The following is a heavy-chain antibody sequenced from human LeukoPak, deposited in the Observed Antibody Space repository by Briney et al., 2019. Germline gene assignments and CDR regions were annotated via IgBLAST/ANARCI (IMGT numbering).Heavy chain of an antibody. J-gene: IGHJ5*02. CDR3: ARAASRGGKEWWFDP. D-gene: IGHD4-23*01. Sequence: GGSLRLSCAASGFTFSSYEMNWVRQAPGKGLEWVSSISSSSSYIYYADSVKGRFTISRDNAKNSLYLQMNSLRAEDTAVYYCARAASRGGKEWWFDPWGQGTLVTVSS. CDR1: GFTFSSYE. CDR2: ISSSSSYI. V-gene: IGHV3-21*01.